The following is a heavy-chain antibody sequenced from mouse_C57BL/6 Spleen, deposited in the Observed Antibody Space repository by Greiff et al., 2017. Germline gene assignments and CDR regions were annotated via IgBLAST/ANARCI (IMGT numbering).Heavy chain of an antibody. D-gene: IGHD1-1*01. V-gene: IGHV5-4*01. CDR3: ARDYYGSSYVGYYAMDY. CDR1: GFTFSSYA. CDR2: ISDGGSYT. Sequence: DVKLVESGGGLVKPGGSLKLSCAASGFTFSSYAMSWVRQTPEKRLEWVATISDGGSYTYYPDNVKGRFTISRDNAKNNLYLQMSHLKSEDTAMYYCARDYYGSSYVGYYAMDYWGQGTSVTVSS. J-gene: IGHJ4*01.